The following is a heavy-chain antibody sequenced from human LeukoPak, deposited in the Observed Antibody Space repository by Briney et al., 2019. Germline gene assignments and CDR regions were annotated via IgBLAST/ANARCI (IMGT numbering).Heavy chain of an antibody. V-gene: IGHV3-23*01. D-gene: IGHD2-15*01. Sequence: GGSLRHSCAASGFTFSSYAMSWVRQAPGKGLEWVSLISGSSGSTFYTDSVKGRFTVSRDNSKNTLYLQMNSLRADDTAVYFCAKKGETLLRPYYFDYWGQGTLVTVSS. J-gene: IGHJ4*02. CDR3: AKKGETLLRPYYFDY. CDR1: GFTFSSYA. CDR2: ISGSSGST.